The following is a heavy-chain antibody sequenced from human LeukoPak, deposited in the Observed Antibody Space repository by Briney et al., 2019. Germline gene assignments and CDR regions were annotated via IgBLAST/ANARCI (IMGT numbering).Heavy chain of an antibody. D-gene: IGHD6-6*01. J-gene: IGHJ4*02. CDR2: ISGSGGST. V-gene: IGHV3-23*01. CDR1: GFTFSSYA. CDR3: ARDSSSSLLGY. Sequence: PGGSLRLSCAASGFTFSSYAMSWVRQAPGKGLEWVSAISGSGGSTYYADSVKGRFTVSRDNSKNTLYLQMNSLRAEDTAVYYCARDSSSSLLGYWGQGTLVTVSS.